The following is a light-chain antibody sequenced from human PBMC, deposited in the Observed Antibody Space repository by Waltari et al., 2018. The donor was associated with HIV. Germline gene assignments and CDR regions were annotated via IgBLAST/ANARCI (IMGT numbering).Light chain of an antibody. J-gene: IGKJ1*01. Sequence: EIVMTQSPATLSVSPGERATLSSRASQSVSSNLAWYQQKPGQAPRPLIYGASTRATGIPARFSGSGYGTDFTLTISSLQSEDFAVYYCQQYNNWPPTWTFGQGTKVEIK. V-gene: IGKV3-15*01. CDR3: QQYNNWPPTWT. CDR2: GAS. CDR1: QSVSSN.